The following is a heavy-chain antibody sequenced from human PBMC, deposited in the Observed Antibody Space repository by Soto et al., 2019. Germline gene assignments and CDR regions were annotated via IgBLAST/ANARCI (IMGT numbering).Heavy chain of an antibody. V-gene: IGHV3-74*01. Sequence: GGSLRLSCAASGFTFSSYWMHWVRQAPGKGLVWVSRINSDGSSTSYADSVKGRFTISRDNAKNTLYLQMNSLRAEDTAVYYCARVEMDTTPLAYYYGMDVWGQGTTATVSS. D-gene: IGHD5-18*01. CDR2: INSDGSST. CDR1: GFTFSSYW. J-gene: IGHJ6*02. CDR3: ARVEMDTTPLAYYYGMDV.